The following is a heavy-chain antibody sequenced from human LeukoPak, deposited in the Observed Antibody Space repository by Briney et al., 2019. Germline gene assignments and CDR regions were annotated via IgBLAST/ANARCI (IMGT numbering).Heavy chain of an antibody. V-gene: IGHV1-69*05. J-gene: IGHJ5*02. CDR2: IIPIFGTA. Sequence: SVKVSCKXSGGTFSSYAISWVRQAPGQGLEWMGRIIPIFGTANYAQKFQGRVTITTDESTSTAYMELSSLRSEDTAVYYCASIQLWLSENWFDPWDQGTLVTVSS. CDR3: ASIQLWLSENWFDP. CDR1: GGTFSSYA. D-gene: IGHD5-18*01.